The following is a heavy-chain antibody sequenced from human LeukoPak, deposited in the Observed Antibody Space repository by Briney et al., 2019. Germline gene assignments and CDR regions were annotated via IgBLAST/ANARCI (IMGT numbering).Heavy chain of an antibody. Sequence: GGSLRLSCAASGFTFSSYWMDWVRQAPGKGLVWVSRINSDGISTSYADSVKGRFTISRDNAKNSLYLQMNSLRAEDMALYYCAKDISPDTAMVGGAFDIWGQGTMVTVSS. CDR1: GFTFSSYW. CDR3: AKDISPDTAMVGGAFDI. J-gene: IGHJ3*02. V-gene: IGHV3-74*01. CDR2: INSDGIST. D-gene: IGHD5-18*01.